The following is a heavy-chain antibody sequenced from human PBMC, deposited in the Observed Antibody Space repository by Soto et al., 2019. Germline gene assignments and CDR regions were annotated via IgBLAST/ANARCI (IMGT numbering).Heavy chain of an antibody. CDR3: ARPTGAYIAAAGTGFDP. CDR1: GFTFSSYA. CDR2: ISYDGSNK. Sequence: GGSLRLSCAASGFTFSSYAMHWVRQAPGKGLEWVAVISYDGSNKYYADSVKGRFTISRDNSKNTLYLQMNSLRAEDTAVYYCARPTGAYIAAAGTGFDPWGQGTLVTISS. D-gene: IGHD6-13*01. V-gene: IGHV3-30-3*01. J-gene: IGHJ5*02.